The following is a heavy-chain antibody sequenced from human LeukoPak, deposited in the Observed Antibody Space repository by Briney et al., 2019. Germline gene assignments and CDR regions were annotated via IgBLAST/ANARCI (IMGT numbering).Heavy chain of an antibody. Sequence: ASVKVSCKASGYTFTSYYMHWVRQAPGQGLEWMGIINPSGGSTSYAQKFQGRVTMTRDTSTSTVYMELSSLRSEDTAVYYCARDHNRDNANLDKVQLWPPDYWGQGTLVTVSS. J-gene: IGHJ4*02. D-gene: IGHD5-18*01. CDR2: INPSGGST. V-gene: IGHV1-46*01. CDR1: GYTFTSYY. CDR3: ARDHNRDNANLDKVQLWPPDY.